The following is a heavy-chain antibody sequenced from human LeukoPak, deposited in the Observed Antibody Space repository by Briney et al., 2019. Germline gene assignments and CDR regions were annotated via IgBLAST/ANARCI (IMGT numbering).Heavy chain of an antibody. D-gene: IGHD3-10*01. CDR1: GFTFSSYW. V-gene: IGHV3-7*01. CDR2: IKRDGSEK. CDR3: ARDNYYGSGSPIYYFDY. J-gene: IGHJ4*02. Sequence: PGGSLRLSCAASGFTFSSYWMSWVRQAPGKGLEWVANIKRDGSEKYYVDSVKGRFTISRDNAKNSLYLQMNSLRAEDTAVYYCARDNYYGSGSPIYYFDYWGQGTLVTVSS.